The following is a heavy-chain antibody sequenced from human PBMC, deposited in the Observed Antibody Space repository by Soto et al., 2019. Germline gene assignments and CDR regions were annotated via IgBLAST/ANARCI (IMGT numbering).Heavy chain of an antibody. D-gene: IGHD3-10*01. V-gene: IGHV4-34*01. CDR3: ARRGPLLWFGELLHGANWFDP. Sequence: SETLSLTCAVYGGSFSGYYWSWIRQPPGKGLEWIGEINHSGSTNYNPSLKSRVTISVDTSKNQFSLKLSSVTAADTAVYYCARRGPLLWFGELLHGANWFDPWGQGTLVTVSS. J-gene: IGHJ5*02. CDR2: INHSGST. CDR1: GGSFSGYY.